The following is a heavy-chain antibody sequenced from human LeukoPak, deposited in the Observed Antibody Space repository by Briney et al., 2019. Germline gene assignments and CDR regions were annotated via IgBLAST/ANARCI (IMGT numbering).Heavy chain of an antibody. CDR1: GGTFSSYA. CDR2: IIPIFGTA. CDR3: ARDVVPAAIVNWFDP. D-gene: IGHD2-2*01. Sequence: SVKVSCKASGGTFSSYAISWVRQAPGPGLEWVGGIIPIFGTANYAQKFQGRVTITADESTSTAYMELSSLRSEDRGVYYCARDVVPAAIVNWFDPWRQGTLVTVSS. J-gene: IGHJ5*02. V-gene: IGHV1-69*13.